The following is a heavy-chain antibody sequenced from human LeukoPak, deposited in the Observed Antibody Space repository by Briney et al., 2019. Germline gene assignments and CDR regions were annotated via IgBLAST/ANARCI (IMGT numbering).Heavy chain of an antibody. V-gene: IGHV3-33*01. Sequence: PGRSLRLSCAASGFTFSSYGMHWVRQAPGKGLEWVADIWFDGKNEHFAGSVKGRFTISRDNSKNTMYLQINSLRAEDTAVYYCARDRHCANGVCHSPPGMDVWGQGTTVTVS. J-gene: IGHJ6*02. D-gene: IGHD2-8*01. CDR1: GFTFSSYG. CDR3: ARDRHCANGVCHSPPGMDV. CDR2: IWFDGKNE.